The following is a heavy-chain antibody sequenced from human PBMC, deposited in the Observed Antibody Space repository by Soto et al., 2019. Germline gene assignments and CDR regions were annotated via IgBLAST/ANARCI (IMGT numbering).Heavy chain of an antibody. D-gene: IGHD4-17*01. J-gene: IGHJ2*01. CDR2: VRTKVNNYAT. CDR1: GFTFSDSA. Sequence: XGSLELSCAAAGFTFSDSALHWVRQAPGKGLDWVGRVRTKVNNYATLYSASVRGRFTISRDDSRNTAYLQMDSLKTEDTAIYYCTRPNDSGDYDWFFDLWGRAPLVTVSS. V-gene: IGHV3-73*01. CDR3: TRPNDSGDYDWFFDL.